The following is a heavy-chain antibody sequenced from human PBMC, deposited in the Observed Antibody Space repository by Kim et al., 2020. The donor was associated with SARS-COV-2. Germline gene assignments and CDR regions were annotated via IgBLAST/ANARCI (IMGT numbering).Heavy chain of an antibody. CDR2: ISTDGSNT. Sequence: GGSLRLSCAASGFTFSDYYMSWIRQAPGKGLEWVSWISTDGSNTNYADSVKGRFTVSRDNAKNSLYLRMNSLRAEDTAVYYCARAPAATIVDYWGQGTLVIVSS. CDR1: GFTFSDYY. CDR3: ARAPAATIVDY. D-gene: IGHD2-2*01. V-gene: IGHV3-11*06. J-gene: IGHJ4*02.